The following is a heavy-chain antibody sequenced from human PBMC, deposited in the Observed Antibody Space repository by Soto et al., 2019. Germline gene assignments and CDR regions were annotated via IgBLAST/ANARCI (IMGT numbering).Heavy chain of an antibody. V-gene: IGHV3-33*01. Sequence: QVQLVESGGGVVQPGRSLRLSCAASGFTFSSYGMHWVRQAPGKGLEWVAVIWYDGSNKYYADSVKGRFTISRDNSKNTLYLQMNSLRAEDTAVYYCARSSTSLYYYYGMDVWGQGTTVTVSS. J-gene: IGHJ6*02. CDR2: IWYDGSNK. CDR1: GFTFSSYG. D-gene: IGHD2-2*01. CDR3: ARSSTSLYYYYGMDV.